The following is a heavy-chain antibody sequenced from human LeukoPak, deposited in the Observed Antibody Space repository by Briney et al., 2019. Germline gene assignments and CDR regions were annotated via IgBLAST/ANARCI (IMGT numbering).Heavy chain of an antibody. CDR1: GYTFTSYD. D-gene: IGHD3-9*01. CDR2: MNPNSGNT. V-gene: IGHV1-8*01. Sequence: ASVKVSCKASGYTFTSYDINWVRQATGQGHEWMGWMNPNSGNTGYAQKFQGRVTMTRNTSISTAYMELSSLRSEDTAVYYCARGPYYDILTGYYTDQNWFDPWGQGTLVTVSS. CDR3: ARGPYYDILTGYYTDQNWFDP. J-gene: IGHJ5*02.